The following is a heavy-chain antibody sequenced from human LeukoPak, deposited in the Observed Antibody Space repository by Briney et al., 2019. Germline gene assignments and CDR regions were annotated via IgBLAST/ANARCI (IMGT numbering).Heavy chain of an antibody. V-gene: IGHV4-38-2*02. CDR3: AREGYYYDSSGSKYNWFDP. CDR2: IYHSGST. Sequence: SETLSLTCTVSGYSISSGYYWGWIRQPPGKGLEWIGSIYHSGSTYYSPSLKSRVTISVDTSKNQFSLKLSSVTAADTAVYYCAREGYYYDSSGSKYNWFDPWGQGTLVTVSS. J-gene: IGHJ5*02. D-gene: IGHD3-22*01. CDR1: GYSISSGYY.